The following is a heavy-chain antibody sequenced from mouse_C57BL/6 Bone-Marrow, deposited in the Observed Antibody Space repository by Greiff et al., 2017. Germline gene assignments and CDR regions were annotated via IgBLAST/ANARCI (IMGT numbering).Heavy chain of an antibody. Sequence: EVKLVESGGGLVQPGGSLKLSCAASGFTFSDYYMYWVRQTPEKRLEWVAYISNGGGSTYYPATVKGRFTISRDNAKNTLYLQMSRLKSEDTAMYYCARQDYYGSRAWFAYWGQGTLVTVSA. V-gene: IGHV5-12*01. J-gene: IGHJ3*01. D-gene: IGHD1-1*01. CDR3: ARQDYYGSRAWFAY. CDR1: GFTFSDYY. CDR2: ISNGGGST.